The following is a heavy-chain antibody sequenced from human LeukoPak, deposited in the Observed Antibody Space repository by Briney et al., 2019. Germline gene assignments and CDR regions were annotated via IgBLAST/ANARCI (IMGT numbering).Heavy chain of an antibody. CDR3: AIVTPYYGDYVDYFDY. Sequence: SETLSLTCTVSGGSISSYYWSWIRQPAGKGLEWIGRIYTSGSTNYNPSLKSRVTMSVDTSKNQFSLKLSSVTAADTAVYYCAIVTPYYGDYVDYFDYWGQGTLVTVSS. D-gene: IGHD4-17*01. CDR1: GGSISSYY. J-gene: IGHJ4*02. V-gene: IGHV4-4*07. CDR2: IYTSGST.